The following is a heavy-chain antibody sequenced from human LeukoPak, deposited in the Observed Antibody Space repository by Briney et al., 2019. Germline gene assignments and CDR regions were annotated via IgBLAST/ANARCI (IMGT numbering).Heavy chain of an antibody. D-gene: IGHD4-11*01. Sequence: GGPLRLSCAASGFTVSSNYMSWVRQAPGKGLEWVSVIYSGGSTYYADSVKGRFTISRDNSKNTLYLQMNSLRAEDTAVYYCARDYSKGYFDYWGQGTLVTVSS. CDR3: ARDYSKGYFDY. J-gene: IGHJ4*02. CDR2: IYSGGST. V-gene: IGHV3-66*01. CDR1: GFTVSSNY.